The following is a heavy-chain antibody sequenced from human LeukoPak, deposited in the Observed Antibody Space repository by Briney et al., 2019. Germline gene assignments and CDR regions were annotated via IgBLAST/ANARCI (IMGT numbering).Heavy chain of an antibody. CDR2: IKQDGSEK. Sequence: PGGSLRLSCAASGLSFSKYWMSGVRQAPGKGLEWVANIKQDGSEKYYVGSVKGRFTISRDNSENSLYLQMNSLRAEDTAVYYCARDLNVPAYGGGEDYWGQGTLVTVSS. V-gene: IGHV3-7*01. CDR1: GLSFSKYW. D-gene: IGHD2-2*01. J-gene: IGHJ4*02. CDR3: ARDLNVPAYGGGEDY.